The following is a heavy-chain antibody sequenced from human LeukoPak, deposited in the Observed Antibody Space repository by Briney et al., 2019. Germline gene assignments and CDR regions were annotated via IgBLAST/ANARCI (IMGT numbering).Heavy chain of an antibody. Sequence: SETLSLTCAVYGGSFSGYYWSWIRQPPGKGLEWIGEINHSGSTNYNPSLKSRVTISVDTSKNQFSLKLSSVTAADTAVYYCARGRDGYNYFDYWGQGTLVTVSS. J-gene: IGHJ4*02. D-gene: IGHD5-24*01. V-gene: IGHV4-34*01. CDR3: ARGRDGYNYFDY. CDR1: GGSFSGYY. CDR2: INHSGST.